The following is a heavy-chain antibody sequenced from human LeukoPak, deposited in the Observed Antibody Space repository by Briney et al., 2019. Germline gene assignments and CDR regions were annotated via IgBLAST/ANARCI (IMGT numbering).Heavy chain of an antibody. CDR1: GFTFSSYA. Sequence: GGSLRLSCAASGFTFSSYAMSWVRQAPGKGLEWVSAISGSGGSTYYADSVKGRFTMSRDNSKNTLYLQMNSLRAEDTAVYYCAKAASSSGYYYYYMDVWGKGTTVTVSS. D-gene: IGHD6-6*01. CDR3: AKAASSSGYYYYYMDV. V-gene: IGHV3-23*01. J-gene: IGHJ6*03. CDR2: ISGSGGST.